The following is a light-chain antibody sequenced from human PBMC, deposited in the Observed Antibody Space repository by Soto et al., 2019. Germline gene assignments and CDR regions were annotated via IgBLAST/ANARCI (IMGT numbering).Light chain of an antibody. CDR3: HQYHDWPGT. CDR1: QSVSSK. CDR2: GAS. V-gene: IGKV3-15*01. Sequence: EIVLTQSPGTLSVSPGERATLSCRASQSVSSKLAWYQQKPGQAPRLLFYGASTGATGIPARFSGSGSETEFTLSISSLQSEDFACYYCHQYHDWPGTFGQGTKVEIK. J-gene: IGKJ1*01.